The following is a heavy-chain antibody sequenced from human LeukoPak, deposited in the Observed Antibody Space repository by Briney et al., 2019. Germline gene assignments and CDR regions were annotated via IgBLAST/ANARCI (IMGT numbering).Heavy chain of an antibody. CDR1: GFTFSSYA. Sequence: PGGSLRLSCAASGFTFSSYAMSWVRQAPGKGLEWVSAISGSGGSTYYADSVKGRFTISRDNSKNTLYLQMNSLRAEDTAVYYCAKEIRDYDFWSGYLYYFDYWGQGTLVTVSS. J-gene: IGHJ4*02. V-gene: IGHV3-23*01. CDR3: AKEIRDYDFWSGYLYYFDY. D-gene: IGHD3-3*01. CDR2: ISGSGGST.